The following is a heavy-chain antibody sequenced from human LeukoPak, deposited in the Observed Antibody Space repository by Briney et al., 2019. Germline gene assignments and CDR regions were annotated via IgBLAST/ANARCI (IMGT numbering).Heavy chain of an antibody. CDR2: IYYSGST. J-gene: IGHJ4*02. V-gene: IGHV4-39*01. CDR1: GGSISSSSYY. Sequence: SETLSLTCTVSGGSISSSSYYWAWLRQPPGKGLEWIGSIYYSGSTHYHPSLKSRVTISVDTSKNEFSLKLTSVTAADTAVYYCARNNTLMMYPRGGEDKGFDYWGQGTLVTVSS. CDR3: ARNNTLMMYPRGGEDKGFDY. D-gene: IGHD2-8*01.